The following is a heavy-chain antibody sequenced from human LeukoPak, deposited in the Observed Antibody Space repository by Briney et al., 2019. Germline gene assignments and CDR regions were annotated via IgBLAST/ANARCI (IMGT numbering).Heavy chain of an antibody. CDR2: ISYDGNYK. Sequence: GRSLRLSCASSGFTFNTYGMHWVRQAPGKGLEWVALISYDGNYKYYADSVKGRFTISRDNSKNTLYLQMNSLRAEDTAVYYCAKDGLYSSNLLRPNSGWYYFDYWGQGTPVTVSS. J-gene: IGHJ4*02. CDR1: GFTFNTYG. D-gene: IGHD6-13*01. CDR3: AKDGLYSSNLLRPNSGWYYFDY. V-gene: IGHV3-30*18.